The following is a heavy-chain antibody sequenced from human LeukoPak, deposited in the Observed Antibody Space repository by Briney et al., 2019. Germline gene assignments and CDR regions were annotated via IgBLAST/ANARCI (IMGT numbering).Heavy chain of an antibody. V-gene: IGHV3-33*01. CDR1: GFTFSSYG. D-gene: IGHD3-3*01. CDR3: ARVAGITIFGVVIPEEGLKYYFDY. Sequence: PGGSLRLSCAASGFTFSSYGMHWVRQAPGKGLEWVAVIWYDGSNKYYADSVKGRFTISRDNSKNTLYLQMNSLRAEDTAVYYCARVAGITIFGVVIPEEGLKYYFDYWGQGTLVTVSS. CDR2: IWYDGSNK. J-gene: IGHJ4*02.